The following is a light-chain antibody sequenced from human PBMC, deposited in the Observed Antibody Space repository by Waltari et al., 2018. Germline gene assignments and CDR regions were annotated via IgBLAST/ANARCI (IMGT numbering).Light chain of an antibody. J-gene: IGKJ5*01. CDR3: QQFKSYPRT. CDR2: DAS. Sequence: AIQLTQSPSSLSASVGDRVTITCRASQVINSALAWYQQKPGKAPQLLICDASSLESGVPSRFSGSGSGTDFTLTISSLQPEDFATYYCQQFKSYPRTFGQGTRLE. CDR1: QVINSA. V-gene: IGKV1-13*02.